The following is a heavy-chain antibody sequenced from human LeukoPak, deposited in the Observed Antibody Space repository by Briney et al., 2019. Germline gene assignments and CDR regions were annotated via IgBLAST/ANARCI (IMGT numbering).Heavy chain of an antibody. V-gene: IGHV3-7*05. J-gene: IGHJ3*02. D-gene: IGHD3-22*01. Sequence: GGSLRLSCAASGFTSSSYWMSWVREAPGKGLEWVVNIKQDGSEKYYVESVKGRFTISRDNAKNSLYLQMNSLRAEDTAVYYCARPNNYYDSSGFDAFDIWGQGTMVTVSS. CDR2: IKQDGSEK. CDR3: ARPNNYYDSSGFDAFDI. CDR1: GFTSSSYW.